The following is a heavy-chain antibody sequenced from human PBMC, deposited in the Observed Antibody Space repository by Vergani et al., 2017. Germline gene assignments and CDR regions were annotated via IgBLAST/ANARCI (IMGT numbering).Heavy chain of an antibody. CDR2: IYHSGST. D-gene: IGHD2-2*01. V-gene: IGHV4-38-2*01. J-gene: IGHJ5*02. CDR1: GYSISSGYY. Sequence: QVQLQESGPGLVKPSETLSLTCAVSGYSISSGYYWGWIRQPPGKGLEWIGSIYHSGSTYYNPSLKSRVTISVDTSKNQFSLKLSSVTAADTAVYYCARSTPPGESDWFDPWGQGTLVTVSS. CDR3: ARSTPPGESDWFDP.